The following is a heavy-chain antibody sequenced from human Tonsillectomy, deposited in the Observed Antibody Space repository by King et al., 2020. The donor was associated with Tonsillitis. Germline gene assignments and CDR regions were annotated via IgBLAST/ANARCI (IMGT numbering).Heavy chain of an antibody. D-gene: IGHD3-22*01. CDR1: GFTVSRTY. V-gene: IGHV3-53*04. J-gene: IGHJ6*04. CDR2: IYTDGRT. Sequence: VQLVESGGGLVQPGGSLRLSCAASGFTVSRTYMSWVRQAPGKGLEWVSVIYTDGRTYYADSAKGRFTIARHNSKNTLYLQMNSLRPEDTAVYYCGTDYQDSSGNRVSDDYGMDVWGEGARVTGSS. CDR3: GTDYQDSSGNRVSDDYGMDV.